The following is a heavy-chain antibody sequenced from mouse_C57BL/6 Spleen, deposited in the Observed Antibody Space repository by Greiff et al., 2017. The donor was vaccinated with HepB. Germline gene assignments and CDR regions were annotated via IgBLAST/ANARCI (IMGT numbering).Heavy chain of an antibody. V-gene: IGHV1-69*01. Sequence: QVQLKQPGAELVMPGASVKLSCKASGYTFTSYWMHWVKQRPGQGLEWIGEIDPSDSYTNYNQKFKGKSTLTVDKSSSTAYMQLSSLTSEDSAVYYCARSDDYEWYFDVWGTGTTVTVSS. CDR2: IDPSDSYT. J-gene: IGHJ1*03. CDR3: ARSDDYEWYFDV. D-gene: IGHD2-4*01. CDR1: GYTFTSYW.